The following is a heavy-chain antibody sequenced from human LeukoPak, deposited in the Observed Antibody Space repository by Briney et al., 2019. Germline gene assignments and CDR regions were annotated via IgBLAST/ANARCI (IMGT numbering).Heavy chain of an antibody. J-gene: IGHJ4*02. Sequence: RSLRLSCAASGFTFDDYAMHWVRQAPGKGLEWVSGISWNSGSIGYADSVKGRFTISRDNAKNSLYLQMNSLRAEDTALYYCAQEQLYGDYGDWGQGTLVTVSS. CDR2: ISWNSGSI. D-gene: IGHD4-17*01. CDR1: GFTFDDYA. V-gene: IGHV3-9*01. CDR3: AQEQLYGDYGD.